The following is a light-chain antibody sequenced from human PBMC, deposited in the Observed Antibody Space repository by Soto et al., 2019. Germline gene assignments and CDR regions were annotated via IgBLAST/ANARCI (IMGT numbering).Light chain of an antibody. Sequence: EIVLTQSPATLSLSPGERATLSCRASQSVSSYLAWYQQKTGQAPRLLIYDASNRATGIPARFSGSGSGTDFTLNISSLEPEDFAVYYCQQRSNWPPRLTFGGGTKVDIK. V-gene: IGKV3-11*01. J-gene: IGKJ4*01. CDR2: DAS. CDR1: QSVSSY. CDR3: QQRSNWPPRLT.